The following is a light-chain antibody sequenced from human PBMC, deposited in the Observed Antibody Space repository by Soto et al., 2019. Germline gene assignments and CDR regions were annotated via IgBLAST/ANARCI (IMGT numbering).Light chain of an antibody. J-gene: IGLJ3*02. V-gene: IGLV2-8*01. Sequence: QSALTQPPSASGSPGQSVTISCTGTSSDVGGSNFVSWYQQHPGKAPKLIIYVVSKRRSGVPDRFSGSKSGNTASLTVSGLQAEDEADYYCSSSCNSYAGAGTSTVVFGGGTKLTVL. CDR2: VVS. CDR1: SSDVGGSNF. CDR3: SSSCNSYAGAGTSTVV.